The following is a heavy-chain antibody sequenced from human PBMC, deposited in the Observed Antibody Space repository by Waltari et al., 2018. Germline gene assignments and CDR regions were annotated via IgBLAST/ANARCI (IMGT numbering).Heavy chain of an antibody. J-gene: IGHJ3*02. CDR1: GGTFSNHG. V-gene: IGHV1-69*04. CDR3: ATSLHVTGTTAAFDI. CDR2: IIPILELP. D-gene: IGHD1-20*01. Sequence: QVQLVQSGAEVKKPGSSVKVSCEASGGTFSNHGISWVRQAPGQGPEWMGGIIPILELPNYAQNFQGRVTISADESTSTAYMELSSLRSDDTALYYCATSLHVTGTTAAFDIWGQGTMVTVSS.